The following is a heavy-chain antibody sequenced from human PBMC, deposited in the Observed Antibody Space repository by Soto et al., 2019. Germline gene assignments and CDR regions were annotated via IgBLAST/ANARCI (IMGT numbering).Heavy chain of an antibody. D-gene: IGHD3-10*02. J-gene: IGHJ5*01. V-gene: IGHV4-59*01. Sequence: QVQLQESGPGLVKPSETLSLTCTVSGGYISSYYWSWIRQPPGKGLEWIGFIFYSGSTSYNPSITSRVTISIDTSEYQFYLKMNSVTAADTAVYYCASMIGDPVLSFDSWGQGTPVAVSS. CDR1: GGYISSYY. CDR2: IFYSGST. CDR3: ASMIGDPVLSFDS.